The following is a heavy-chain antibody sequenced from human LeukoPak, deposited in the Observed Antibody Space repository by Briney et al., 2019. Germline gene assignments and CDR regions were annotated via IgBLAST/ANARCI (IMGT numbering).Heavy chain of an antibody. Sequence: RESLKISCKGSGYSFTSYWIGWVRQMPGKGLEWMGIIYPGDSDTRYSPSFQGQVTISADKFISTAYLQWSSLKASDTAMYYCATTLXSYGLLAVDYWGQGTLVTVSS. CDR3: ATTLXSYGLLAVDY. CDR1: GYSFTSYW. J-gene: IGHJ4*02. D-gene: IGHD5-18*01. CDR2: IYPGDSDT. V-gene: IGHV5-51*01.